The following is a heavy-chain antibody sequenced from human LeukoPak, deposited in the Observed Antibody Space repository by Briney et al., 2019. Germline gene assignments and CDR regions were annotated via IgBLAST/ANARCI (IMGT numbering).Heavy chain of an antibody. J-gene: IGHJ6*03. CDR1: GGSFSGYY. CDR3: ARGRYRGSYYYYMDV. V-gene: IGHV4-34*01. D-gene: IGHD4-11*01. Sequence: SETLSLTCAVYGGSFSGYYWSWIRQPPGKGLEWIGEVNHSGSTNYNPSLKSRVTISVDTSKNQFSLKLSSVTAADTAVYYCARGRYRGSYYYYMDVRGKGTTVTVSS. CDR2: VNHSGST.